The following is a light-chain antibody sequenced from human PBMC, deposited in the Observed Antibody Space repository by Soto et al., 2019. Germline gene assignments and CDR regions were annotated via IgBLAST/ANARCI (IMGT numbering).Light chain of an antibody. CDR1: SGHSSYA. V-gene: IGLV4-69*01. CDR2: LNSDGSH. CDR3: QTWGTGYWV. J-gene: IGLJ3*02. Sequence: QPVLTQSPSASASLGASVKLTCTLSSGHSSYAIAWYQQQPEKGPRYLMKLNSDGSHTKGDGIPDRFSGSSSGAERYLTISSLQSEDEADYYCQTWGTGYWVFGGGTKLTVL.